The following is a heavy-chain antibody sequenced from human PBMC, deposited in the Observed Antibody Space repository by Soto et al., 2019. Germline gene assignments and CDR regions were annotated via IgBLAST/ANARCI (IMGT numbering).Heavy chain of an antibody. D-gene: IGHD2-15*01. CDR1: GFTFSSYV. CDR2: IWYDRSIE. CDR3: ARDLRYCSGGKCFSSFDY. J-gene: IGHJ4*02. Sequence: QVQLVESGGGVVQPGRSLRLSCAASGFTFSSYVMHWVRQAPGKGPELVAVIWYDRSIEDYVDSVKGRFTISRDNSKNTVYLQMNNLRAENTAVYYCARDLRYCSGGKCFSSFDYWGQGTMVTVSS. V-gene: IGHV3-33*01.